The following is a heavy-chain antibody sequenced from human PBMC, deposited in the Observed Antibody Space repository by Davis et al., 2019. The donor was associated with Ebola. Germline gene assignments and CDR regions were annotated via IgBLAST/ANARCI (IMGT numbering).Heavy chain of an antibody. CDR3: ARDDAAAALYGMDV. D-gene: IGHD6-13*01. J-gene: IGHJ6*02. CDR2: FDPEDGET. CDR1: GYTLTELS. V-gene: IGHV1-24*01. Sequence: ASVKVSCKVSGYTLTELSMHWVRQAPGKGLEWMGGFDPEDGETIYAQKFQGRVTMTTDTSTSTAYMELRSLRSDDTAVYYCARDDAAAALYGMDVWGQGTTVTVSS.